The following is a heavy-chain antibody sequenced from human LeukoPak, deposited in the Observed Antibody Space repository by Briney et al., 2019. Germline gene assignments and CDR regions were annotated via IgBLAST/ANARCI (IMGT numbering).Heavy chain of an antibody. V-gene: IGHV3-20*04. J-gene: IGHJ6*03. CDR3: ASGLRYYYYYYMDV. Sequence: GGSLRLSCAASGFTFDDYGMNWVRQAPGKGLEWISGIHWNGDTTNYAASVEGRFTISRDNAKNSLYLQMNSLRAEDTALYYCASGLRYYYYYYMDVWGKGTTVTVSS. D-gene: IGHD3-9*01. CDR1: GFTFDDYG. CDR2: IHWNGDTT.